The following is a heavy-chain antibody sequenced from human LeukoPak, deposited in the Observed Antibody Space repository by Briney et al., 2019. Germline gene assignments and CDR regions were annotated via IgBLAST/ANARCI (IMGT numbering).Heavy chain of an antibody. CDR3: ARSATPYYYDSSGYSDAFDI. Sequence: GGSLRLSCAASGFTFSSYSMNWVRQAPGKGLEWVSSISISSSYIYYADSVKGRFTISRDNAKNSLYLQMNSLRAEDTAVYYCARSATPYYYDSSGYSDAFDIWGQGTMVAVSS. CDR1: GFTFSSYS. D-gene: IGHD3-22*01. CDR2: ISISSSYI. J-gene: IGHJ3*02. V-gene: IGHV3-21*01.